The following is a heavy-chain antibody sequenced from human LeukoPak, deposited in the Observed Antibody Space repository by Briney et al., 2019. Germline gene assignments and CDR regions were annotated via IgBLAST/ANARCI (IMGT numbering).Heavy chain of an antibody. CDR1: GFTFSSYT. CDR3: ARESSGRFDY. D-gene: IGHD6-19*01. J-gene: IGHJ4*02. V-gene: IGHV3-21*01. Sequence: GGSLRLSCAASGFTFSSYTMNWVRQAPGKGLEWVSSISSSSSYIYYADSVKGRFTISRDNAKNSLYLQMNSLRAEDTAVYYCARESSGRFDYWGQGTLVTVSS. CDR2: ISSSSSYI.